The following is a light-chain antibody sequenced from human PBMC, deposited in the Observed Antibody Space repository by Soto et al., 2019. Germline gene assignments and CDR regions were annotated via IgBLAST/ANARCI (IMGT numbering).Light chain of an antibody. V-gene: IGKV1-5*03. CDR1: QSISSW. J-gene: IGKJ3*01. CDR3: QQYNSYSA. Sequence: DIQLTQAPSTLSTSEGDRVTITCRASQSISSWLAWYQQKPGKAPKLLIYKASSLESGVPSRFSGSGSGTEFTLTISSLQPDDFATYYCQQYNSYSAFGPGTKVDIE. CDR2: KAS.